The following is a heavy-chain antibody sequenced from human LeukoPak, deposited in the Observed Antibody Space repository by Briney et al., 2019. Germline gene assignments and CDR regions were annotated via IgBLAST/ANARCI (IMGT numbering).Heavy chain of an antibody. D-gene: IGHD5-18*01. CDR3: ARDQGDNSYGYYAIWYAFDV. J-gene: IGHJ3*01. Sequence: GASVKVSCKASGYAFTNYAISWVRQAPGQGLEWMGRIVPILGIANYAQEFQGRLIITADKATSSAYMELSSLRSEDTAVYYCARDQGDNSYGYYAIWYAFDVWGQGTMVTVSS. CDR2: IVPILGIA. CDR1: GYAFTNYA. V-gene: IGHV1-69*04.